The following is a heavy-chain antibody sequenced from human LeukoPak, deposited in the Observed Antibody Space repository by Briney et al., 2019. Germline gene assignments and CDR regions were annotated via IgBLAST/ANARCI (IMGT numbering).Heavy chain of an antibody. D-gene: IGHD2-2*02. CDR1: GSRFTSYW. CDR2: IYPGDSDT. CDR3: ARGRGYCSSTSCYRYYFDY. Sequence: GESLKISCQGSGSRFTSYWIGWVRQMPGKGLEWMGIIYPGDSDTRYSPSFQGQVTISADKSISTAYLQWSSLKASDTAMYYCARGRGYCSSTSCYRYYFDYWGQGTLVTVSS. V-gene: IGHV5-51*01. J-gene: IGHJ4*02.